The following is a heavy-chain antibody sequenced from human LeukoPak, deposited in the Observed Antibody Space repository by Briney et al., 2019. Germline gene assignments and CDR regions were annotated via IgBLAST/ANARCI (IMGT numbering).Heavy chain of an antibody. V-gene: IGHV4-4*07. J-gene: IGHJ4*02. CDR2: LYTSGST. CDR3: ARDYGDFPAYYFDY. Sequence: SETLSLTCTVSGGSISSYYWSWIRQPAGKGLEWIGRLYTSGSTNYNPSLKSRVTMSVDTSMNQFSLKLRSVTAADTAVYYCARDYGDFPAYYFDYWGQGTLVTVSS. D-gene: IGHD4-17*01. CDR1: GGSISSYY.